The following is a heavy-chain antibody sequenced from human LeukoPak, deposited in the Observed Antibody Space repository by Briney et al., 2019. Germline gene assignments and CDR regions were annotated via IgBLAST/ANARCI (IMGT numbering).Heavy chain of an antibody. CDR3: ARDDWGIDY. D-gene: IGHD2-21*01. V-gene: IGHV3-30*04. CDR2: ISYDGSNK. J-gene: IGHJ4*02. Sequence: GGSLRLSCAASGFTFSSYAMHWVRQAPGKGLEWVAVISYDGSNKYYADSVKGRFTISRDNAKNSLYLQMNSLRAEDTAVYYCARDDWGIDYWGQGTLVTVSS. CDR1: GFTFSSYA.